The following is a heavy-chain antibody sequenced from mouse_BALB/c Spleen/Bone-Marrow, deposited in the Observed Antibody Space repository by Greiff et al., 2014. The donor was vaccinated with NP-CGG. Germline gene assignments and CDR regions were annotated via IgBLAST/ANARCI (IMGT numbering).Heavy chain of an antibody. D-gene: IGHD2-2*01. CDR3: ARWLQAMDY. CDR1: GYTFTDYA. CDR2: ISTYYGNT. Sequence: QVQLQQPGPELVRPGVSVKISCKGSGYTFTDYAMHWVKQSHAKSLEWIGVISTYYGNTIYNQKFKGKATMTVDKSSSTAYMELARLTSEDSAIYYCARWLQAMDYWGQGTSVTVSS. J-gene: IGHJ4*01. V-gene: IGHV1-67*01.